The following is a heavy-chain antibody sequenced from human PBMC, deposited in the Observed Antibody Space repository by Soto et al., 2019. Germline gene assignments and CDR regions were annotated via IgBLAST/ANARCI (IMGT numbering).Heavy chain of an antibody. CDR1: GYTFTSKA. D-gene: IGHD3-16*01. J-gene: IGHJ4*02. Sequence: ASVKVACKASGYTFTSKAMHWVRQAPGQRLEWMGWINGDNGKTKYSQKFRDRVTITRDTSASTAYMELSSLRSEDTAVYYCARVESGEGWGYCFDDWGQGTLGTVS. V-gene: IGHV1-3*01. CDR2: INGDNGKT. CDR3: ARVESGEGWGYCFDD.